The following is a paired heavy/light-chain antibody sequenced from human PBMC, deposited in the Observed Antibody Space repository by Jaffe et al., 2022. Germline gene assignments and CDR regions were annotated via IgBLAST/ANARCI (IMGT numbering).Light chain of an antibody. CDR3: QQRSNWPPLT. CDR2: DAS. Sequence: IVLTQSPATLSLSPGERATLSCRASQSLNIYLAWYQQKPGQAPRLLIYDASNRATGIPARFSGSGSGTDFTLTISSLEPEDFAVYFCQQRSNWPPLTFGGGTKVEIK. J-gene: IGKJ4*01. CDR1: QSLNIY. V-gene: IGKV3-11*01.
Heavy chain of an antibody. D-gene: IGHD3-16*02. CDR2: IRYDGNNK. CDR3: AKDQKITFGGVIGSYLDY. Sequence: QVQLVESGGGVVQPGGSLRLSCAASGFTFNNYGMHWVRQAPGKGLEWVAFIRYDGNNKYYADSVKGRFTISRDNSENTLFLQMNSLRVEDTAVYYCAKDQKITFGGVIGSYLDYWGQGTQVTVSS. J-gene: IGHJ4*02. V-gene: IGHV3-30*02. CDR1: GFTFNNYG.